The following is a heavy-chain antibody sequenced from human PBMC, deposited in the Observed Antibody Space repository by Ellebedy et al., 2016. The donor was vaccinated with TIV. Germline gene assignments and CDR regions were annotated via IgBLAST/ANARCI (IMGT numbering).Heavy chain of an antibody. V-gene: IGHV4-4*07. Sequence: MPSETLSLTCTVSGGSIRSYYWSWVRQPAGKGLEWIGRVYTSGSTNYNPSLRSRVTMSFATSTDQFSLKLSSVTAADQAVYYCARGDRRASMVIFDYWGQGILVAVSS. CDR2: VYTSGST. D-gene: IGHD4/OR15-4a*01. CDR3: ARGDRRASMVIFDY. J-gene: IGHJ4*02. CDR1: GGSIRSYY.